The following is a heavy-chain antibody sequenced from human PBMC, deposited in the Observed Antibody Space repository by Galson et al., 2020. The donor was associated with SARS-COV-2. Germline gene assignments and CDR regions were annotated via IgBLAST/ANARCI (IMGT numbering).Heavy chain of an antibody. CDR1: GFTFSSYG. Sequence: GESLKISCAASGFTFSSYGMHWVRQAPGKGLEWVAVISYDGSNKYYADSVKGRFTISRDNSKNTLYLQMNSLRAEDKAVYYCAKDPLPADYYYSSGYYEYYFDYWGQGTLVTVSS. J-gene: IGHJ4*02. V-gene: IGHV3-30*18. D-gene: IGHD3-22*01. CDR3: AKDPLPADYYYSSGYYEYYFDY. CDR2: ISYDGSNK.